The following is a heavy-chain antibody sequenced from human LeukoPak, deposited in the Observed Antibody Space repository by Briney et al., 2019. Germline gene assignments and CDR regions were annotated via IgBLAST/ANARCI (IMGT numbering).Heavy chain of an antibody. J-gene: IGHJ5*02. V-gene: IGHV4-4*07. D-gene: IGHD6-19*01. CDR3: ARDRGFSSGHGGWFDP. CDR2: IYSSGST. Sequence: PSETLSLTCTVSGGSISNNYWTWIRQPAGKGLEYIGRIYSSGSTHYNPSLKSRVTMSVDTSKNQVSLKLTSVTVADTALYYCARDRGFSSGHGGWFDPWGQGTLVTVSS. CDR1: GGSISNNY.